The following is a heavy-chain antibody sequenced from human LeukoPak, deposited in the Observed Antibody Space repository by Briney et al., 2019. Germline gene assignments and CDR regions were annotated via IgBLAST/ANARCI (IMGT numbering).Heavy chain of an antibody. CDR1: GGTFSTYA. J-gene: IGHJ3*02. CDR3: ARDDGRYFDRLGHDAFDI. D-gene: IGHD3-9*01. Sequence: SVKVSCKTSGGTFSTYAISWVRQAPGQGLEWMGGIIPIFGTSNYAQKFQGRVTITADESTSTAYMELSSLRSEDTAVYYCARDDGRYFDRLGHDAFDIWGQGTLVTVSS. V-gene: IGHV1-69*13. CDR2: IIPIFGTS.